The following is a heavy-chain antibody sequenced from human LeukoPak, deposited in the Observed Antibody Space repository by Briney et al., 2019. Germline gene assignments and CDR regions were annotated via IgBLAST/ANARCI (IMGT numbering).Heavy chain of an antibody. CDR3: ARRFCSSTSCFMWDY. Sequence: GESLKISCKGSGYSFTNYWIGWVRQMPGEGLEWMGIIYPGDSDTRYSPSFQGQVTISADKSIKTAYLQWSSLKASDTAIYYCARRFCSSTSCFMWDYWGQGTLVTVSS. CDR2: IYPGDSDT. J-gene: IGHJ4*02. D-gene: IGHD2-2*01. V-gene: IGHV5-51*01. CDR1: GYSFTNYW.